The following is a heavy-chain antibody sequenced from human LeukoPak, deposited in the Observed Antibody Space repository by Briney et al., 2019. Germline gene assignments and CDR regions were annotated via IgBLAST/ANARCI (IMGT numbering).Heavy chain of an antibody. Sequence: GGSLRLSCVVSGIPFSDYYMNWIRQAPGKGLEWISYISSSSSYTDYADSVKGRFTISRGNAQNALFLQMDSLRVEDTAVYYCAARTAADYWGQGTRVTVSS. V-gene: IGHV3-11*03. D-gene: IGHD6-13*01. CDR2: ISSSSSYT. J-gene: IGHJ4*02. CDR3: AARTAADY. CDR1: GIPFSDYY.